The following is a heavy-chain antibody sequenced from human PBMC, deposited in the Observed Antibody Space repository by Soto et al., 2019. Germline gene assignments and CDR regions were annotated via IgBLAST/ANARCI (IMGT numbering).Heavy chain of an antibody. J-gene: IGHJ6*02. V-gene: IGHV5-10-1*01. D-gene: IGHD3-3*01. CDR3: ARTPADFWSGYYTEYYYYGMDV. CDR2: IDPSDSYT. CDR1: GYSFTSYW. Sequence: RGESLKISCKGSGYSFTSYWISWVRQMPGKGLEWMGRIDPSDSYTNYSPSFQGHVTISADKSISTAYLQWSSLKASDTAMYYCARTPADFWSGYYTEYYYYGMDVWGQGTTVTVSS.